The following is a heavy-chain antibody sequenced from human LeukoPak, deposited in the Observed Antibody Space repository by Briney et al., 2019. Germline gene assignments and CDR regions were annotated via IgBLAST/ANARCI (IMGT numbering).Heavy chain of an antibody. V-gene: IGHV3-23*01. D-gene: IGHD3-10*01. Sequence: GGSLRLSCAASGFTFNNYAMSWVRQAPGKGLEWVSGLSGSGGTTYYADSVKGRFTISRDNSKNTLYLQMNSLRAEDTAVYYCATAYYYGSGSNFYYMDVWGKGTTVTISS. CDR2: LSGSGGTT. J-gene: IGHJ6*03. CDR1: GFTFNNYA. CDR3: ATAYYYGSGSNFYYMDV.